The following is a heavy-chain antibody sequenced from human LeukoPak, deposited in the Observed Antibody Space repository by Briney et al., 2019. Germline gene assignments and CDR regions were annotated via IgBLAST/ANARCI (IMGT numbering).Heavy chain of an antibody. V-gene: IGHV3-23*01. J-gene: IGHJ4*02. CDR2: ISGGSGSST. CDR3: AKDRSSWYYPFDS. CDR1: GFTFSSYA. D-gene: IGHD3-3*01. Sequence: GGSLRLSCAASGFTFSSYALSWVRQAPGKGLEWFSAISGGSGSSTYYADAVKGRFTMSRDNSKRTVYLQMNSLRAEDTAVYYCAKDRSSWYYPFDSWGQGTLVTVSS.